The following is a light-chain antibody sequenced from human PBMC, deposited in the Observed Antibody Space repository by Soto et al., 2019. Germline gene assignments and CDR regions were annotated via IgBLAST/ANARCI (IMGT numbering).Light chain of an antibody. CDR3: QQFSSTPSWT. J-gene: IGKJ1*01. V-gene: IGKV3-20*01. Sequence: IVLTHSPGTLSLSPGETATLSCRASQSVSNNYLAWYQQNPGQAPRLLIYGASSRATGIPDRFSGSGSGTDFTLTISRMEPEDFAVYYCQQFSSTPSWTFGQGTKVDI. CDR1: QSVSNNY. CDR2: GAS.